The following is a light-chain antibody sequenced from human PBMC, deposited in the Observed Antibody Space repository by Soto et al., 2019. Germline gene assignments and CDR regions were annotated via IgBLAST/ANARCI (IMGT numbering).Light chain of an antibody. CDR1: SSDIGGYNY. CDR3: SSYTNNRTWV. Sequence: QSALTQPASVSGSPGQSITISCTGTSSDIGGYNYVSWYQQHPDKAPKLMIFEVSDRPSGVSNRFSGSKSGNTASLTISGLQAEDEADYYCSSYTNNRTWVFGGGTQLTVL. CDR2: EVS. V-gene: IGLV2-14*01. J-gene: IGLJ3*02.